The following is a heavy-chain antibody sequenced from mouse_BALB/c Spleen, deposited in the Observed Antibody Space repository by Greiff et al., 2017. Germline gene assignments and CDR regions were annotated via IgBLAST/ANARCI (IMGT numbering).Heavy chain of an antibody. D-gene: IGHD2-1*01. Sequence: DVQLVESGGDLVKPGGSLKLSCAASGFTFSSYGMSWVRQTPDKRLEWVATISSGGSYTYYPDSVKGRFTIFRDNAKNTLYLQRSSLKSEDTAMYYCARDGNYVRAMNYWGQGTSVTVSS. CDR1: GFTFSSYG. J-gene: IGHJ4*01. CDR3: ARDGNYVRAMNY. CDR2: ISSGGSYT. V-gene: IGHV5-6*01.